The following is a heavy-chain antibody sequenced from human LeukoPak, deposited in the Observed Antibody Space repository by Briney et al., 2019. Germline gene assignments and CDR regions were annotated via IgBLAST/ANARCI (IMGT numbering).Heavy chain of an antibody. J-gene: IGHJ4*02. Sequence: SETLSLTCTVSGGSISSYYWSWIRQPPGKGLEWIGYIYYSGSTNYNPSLKSRVTISVDTSKNQFSLRLSSVTAADTAVYYCARARYSYALNFDYWGQGTLVTVSS. D-gene: IGHD5-18*01. CDR2: IYYSGST. V-gene: IGHV4-59*01. CDR1: GGSISSYY. CDR3: ARARYSYALNFDY.